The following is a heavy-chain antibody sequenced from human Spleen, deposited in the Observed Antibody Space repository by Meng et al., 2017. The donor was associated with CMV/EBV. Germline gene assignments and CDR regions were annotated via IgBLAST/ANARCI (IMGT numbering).Heavy chain of an antibody. J-gene: IGHJ5*02. V-gene: IGHV4-39*01. CDR1: GGSISSSRYY. Sequence: SETLSLTCTVAGGSISSSRYYWGWIRQPPGKGLEWIGSIYYSGTTYYNPSLKSRVTISVDTSTRQFSLKLSSVTAADTAVYYSARHLLFGELVLSWFDPWGQGTLVTVSS. CDR3: ARHLLFGELVLSWFDP. D-gene: IGHD3-16*01. CDR2: IYYSGTT.